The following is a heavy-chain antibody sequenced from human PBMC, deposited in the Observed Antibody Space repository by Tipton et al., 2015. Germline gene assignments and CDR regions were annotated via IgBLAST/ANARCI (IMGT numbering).Heavy chain of an antibody. CDR1: GFPFSTYE. CDR2: MSGSGSTI. D-gene: IGHD3-10*01. V-gene: IGHV3-48*03. CDR3: ARGRFGDLPYFDS. J-gene: IGHJ4*02. Sequence: SLRLSCSASGFPFSTYEMNWVRQSPGKGLEWLAYMSGSGSTIHYAESVKGRFTISRDNAKSSLYLQMNSLRAEDSAIYYCARGRFGDLPYFDSWGQGTLVTVSS.